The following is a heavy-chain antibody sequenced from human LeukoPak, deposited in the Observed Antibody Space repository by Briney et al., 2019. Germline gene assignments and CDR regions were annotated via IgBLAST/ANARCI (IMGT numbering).Heavy chain of an antibody. CDR1: GGSISSHY. D-gene: IGHD2-15*01. Sequence: PSETLPLTCTVSGGSISSHYWTWIRQSPVKGLEWIGDISNSGSTSYNPSLKSRVTISIDTSKNQFSPKLSSVTAADTAVYYCGRDALVGYFSYYYMDVWGKGTTVTVSS. J-gene: IGHJ6*03. CDR3: GRDALVGYFSYYYMDV. V-gene: IGHV4-59*11. CDR2: ISNSGST.